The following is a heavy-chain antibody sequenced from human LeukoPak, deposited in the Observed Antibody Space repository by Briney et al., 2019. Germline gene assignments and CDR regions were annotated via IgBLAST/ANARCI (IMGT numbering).Heavy chain of an antibody. Sequence: PSETLSLTCTVSGGSMTTHHWNWIRQTPGKGLEWIGYVFDSGRTKENPSLKSRVTLSADTSKNQLSLRLNSVTAADTAVYYCTTIKRGNIFGYFDFWGRGILVTVSS. V-gene: IGHV4-59*11. CDR1: GGSMTTHH. D-gene: IGHD5-18*01. CDR2: VFDSGRT. J-gene: IGHJ4*02. CDR3: TTIKRGNIFGYFDF.